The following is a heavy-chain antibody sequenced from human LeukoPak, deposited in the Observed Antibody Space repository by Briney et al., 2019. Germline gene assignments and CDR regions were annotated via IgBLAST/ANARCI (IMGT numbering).Heavy chain of an antibody. Sequence: GGSLRLSCAASGFAFSSYGMHWVRQAPSKGLEWVAFIRYDGSNKYYADSVKGRFTVSRDNAKNSLYLEMNSLRAEDTAVYYCVRELASSSADAFDIWGQGTMVTVSS. CDR3: VRELASSSADAFDI. J-gene: IGHJ3*02. D-gene: IGHD6-6*01. V-gene: IGHV3-30*02. CDR1: GFAFSSYG. CDR2: IRYDGSNK.